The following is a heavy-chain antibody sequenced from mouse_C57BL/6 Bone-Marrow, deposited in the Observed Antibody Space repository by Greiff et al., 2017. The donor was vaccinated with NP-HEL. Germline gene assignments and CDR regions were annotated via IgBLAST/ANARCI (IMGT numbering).Heavy chain of an antibody. CDR2: IYPGSGST. D-gene: IGHD3-2*02. J-gene: IGHJ2*01. V-gene: IGHV1-55*01. Sequence: VQLQQPGAELVKPGASVKMSCKASGYTFTSYWITWVKQRPGQGLEWIGDIYPGSGSTNYNEKFKSKATLTVDTSSSTAYMQLSSLTSEDSAVYYCANSSGYHRGYYFDYWGQGTTLTVSS. CDR3: ANSSGYHRGYYFDY. CDR1: GYTFTSYW.